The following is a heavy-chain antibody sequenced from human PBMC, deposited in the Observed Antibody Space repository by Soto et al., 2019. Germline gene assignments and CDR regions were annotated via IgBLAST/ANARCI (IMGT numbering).Heavy chain of an antibody. CDR2: IRSKANSYAT. D-gene: IGHD3-16*01. J-gene: IGHJ4*02. V-gene: IGHV3-73*01. CDR1: GVTFSGSA. Sequence: LRLSCAAYGVTFSGSAMHWVRQASGKGLEWVGRIRSKANSYATAYAASVKGRFTISRDGSKNTAYLQMNSLKTEATAVYYCTRLMITFGDPYWGQGTLVTVSS. CDR3: TRLMITFGDPY.